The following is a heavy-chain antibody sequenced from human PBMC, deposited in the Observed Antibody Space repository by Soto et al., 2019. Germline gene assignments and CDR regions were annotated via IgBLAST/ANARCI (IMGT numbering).Heavy chain of an antibody. Sequence: QVTVKESGPVLVKPTETLTLTCTVSGFSLSNAGLGVSWIRQPPGKALEWLAHIFSNDEKSYSTYLKSRLTISTDTSKSQVVLTMTNMDPVDTATYYCASTYSTSWYWFDPWGQGTLVTVSS. CDR1: GFSLSNAGLG. CDR2: IFSNDEK. J-gene: IGHJ5*02. V-gene: IGHV2-26*04. D-gene: IGHD6-13*01. CDR3: ASTYSTSWYWFDP.